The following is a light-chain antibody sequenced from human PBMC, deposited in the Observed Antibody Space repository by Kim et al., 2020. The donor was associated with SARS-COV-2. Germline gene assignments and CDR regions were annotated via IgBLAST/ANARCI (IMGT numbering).Light chain of an antibody. CDR1: QSINIK. V-gene: IGKV3D-15*01. J-gene: IGKJ4*01. Sequence: EVVMTQSRVTLSVSPGERATFSCRASQSINIKLAWYQQKPGQAPRLLISDASTRATGIPARFSGSGSGTEFTLTISSLQSEDFAVYYCQQYNNWPLTFGGGTKVEIK. CDR3: QQYNNWPLT. CDR2: DAS.